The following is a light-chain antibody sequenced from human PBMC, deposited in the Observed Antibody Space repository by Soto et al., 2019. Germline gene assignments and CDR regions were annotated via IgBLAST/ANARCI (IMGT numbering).Light chain of an antibody. CDR3: SSFARSEPFV. CDR1: SSDVGNYDL. CDR2: EVT. J-gene: IGLJ2*01. Sequence: QSALTQPASVSGSPGQSITISCTGTSSDVGNYDLVSLYQHHPGKAPKFMIYEVTKRPTGVSNRFSGAKSGNTASLTISGLPAEDEADYYCSSFARSEPFVFGGGTKLTVL. V-gene: IGLV2-23*02.